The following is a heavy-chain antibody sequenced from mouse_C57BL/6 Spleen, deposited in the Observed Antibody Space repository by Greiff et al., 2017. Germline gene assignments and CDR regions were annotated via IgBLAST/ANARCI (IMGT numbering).Heavy chain of an antibody. V-gene: IGHV1-50*01. J-gene: IGHJ4*01. CDR3: ATTVVATDYAMDD. D-gene: IGHD1-1*01. Sequence: QVQLQQPGAELVKPGASVKLSCKASGYTFTSYWMQWVKQRPGQGLEWIGEIDPSDSCTNYNQKFKGKATLTVDTSSSTAYMQLSSLTSEDSAVYYCATTVVATDYAMDDGGQGTSVTVSS. CDR2: IDPSDSCT. CDR1: GYTFTSYW.